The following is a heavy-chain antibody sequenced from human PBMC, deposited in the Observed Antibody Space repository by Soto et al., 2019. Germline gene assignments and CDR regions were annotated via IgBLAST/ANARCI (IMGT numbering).Heavy chain of an antibody. Sequence: ETLSLTCAVYGGSFSGYYWSWIRQPPGKALEWIGEINHIGSTNYNPSLKSRVTMSVDTSKNQFSLTLNSVTAADTATYYCARGGISHWAYFYYMDVWDRGTTVTVSS. D-gene: IGHD2-21*01. J-gene: IGHJ6*03. CDR3: ARGGISHWAYFYYMDV. V-gene: IGHV4-34*01. CDR1: GGSFSGYY. CDR2: INHIGST.